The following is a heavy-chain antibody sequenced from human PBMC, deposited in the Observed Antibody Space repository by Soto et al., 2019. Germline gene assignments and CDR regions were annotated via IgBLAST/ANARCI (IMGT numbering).Heavy chain of an antibody. Sequence: SETLSLTCTVSGGSISSGGYYWSWIRQHPGKGLEWIGYIYYSGSTYYNPSLKSRVTISVDTSKNQFSLKLSSVTAADTAVYYCARVKGVAAATRWFDPWGQGTLVTVS. CDR1: GGSISSGGYY. CDR3: ARVKGVAAATRWFDP. V-gene: IGHV4-31*03. J-gene: IGHJ5*02. D-gene: IGHD2-15*01. CDR2: IYYSGST.